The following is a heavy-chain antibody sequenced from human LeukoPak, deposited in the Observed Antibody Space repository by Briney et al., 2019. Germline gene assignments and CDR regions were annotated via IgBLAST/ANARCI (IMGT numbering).Heavy chain of an antibody. Sequence: GASVKVSCKASGYTFTSYDINWVRQATGQGLEWMGWMNPNSGNTGYAQKFQGRVTITRNTSISTAYMELSSLRSEDTAVYYRARGLYDFWSGYSPFDYWGQGTLVTVSS. J-gene: IGHJ4*02. CDR2: MNPNSGNT. V-gene: IGHV1-8*03. CDR3: ARGLYDFWSGYSPFDY. CDR1: GYTFTSYD. D-gene: IGHD3-3*01.